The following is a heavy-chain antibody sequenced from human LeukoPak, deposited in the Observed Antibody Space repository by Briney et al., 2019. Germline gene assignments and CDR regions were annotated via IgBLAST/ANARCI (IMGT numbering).Heavy chain of an antibody. CDR2: INPNSGGT. J-gene: IGHJ4*02. CDR3: ARDPPPNTYYYGSGAQGDY. V-gene: IGHV1-2*06. D-gene: IGHD3-10*01. CDR1: GYTFTDYY. Sequence: ASVTASCKASGYTFTDYYMHWVRQAPGQGLAWMGRINPNSGGTNYAQKFQGRVTMTRDTSISTAYMELSRLRSDDTAVYYCARDPPPNTYYYGSGAQGDYWGQGTLVTVSS.